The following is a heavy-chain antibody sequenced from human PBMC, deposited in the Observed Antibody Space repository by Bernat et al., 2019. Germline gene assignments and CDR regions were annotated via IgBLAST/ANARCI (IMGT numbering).Heavy chain of an antibody. D-gene: IGHD4-17*01. V-gene: IGHV3-23*01. Sequence: EVQLLESGGGLVQPGGSLRLSCAASGFTFSSYAMSWVRQAPGKGLEWVSGIIISGASTYYADSVKGRFTISRDNSKNTVFLQMNSLRAEDTAVYCCAKDYGDYAGNFDYWGQGTLVTVSS. J-gene: IGHJ4*02. CDR2: IIISGAST. CDR1: GFTFSSYA. CDR3: AKDYGDYAGNFDY.